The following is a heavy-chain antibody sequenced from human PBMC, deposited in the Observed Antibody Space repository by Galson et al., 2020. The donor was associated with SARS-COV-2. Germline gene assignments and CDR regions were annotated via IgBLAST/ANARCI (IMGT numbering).Heavy chain of an antibody. CDR2: ISSSSSYI. Sequence: GGSLRLSCAASGFTFSSYSMNWVRQAPGKGLEWVSSISSSSSYIYYADSVKGRFTISRDNAKNSLYLQMNSLRAEDTAVYYCARHRILGYYDILTGYYTYYFDYWGQGTLVTVSS. CDR1: GFTFSSYS. J-gene: IGHJ4*02. D-gene: IGHD3-9*01. CDR3: ARHRILGYYDILTGYYTYYFDY. V-gene: IGHV3-21*01.